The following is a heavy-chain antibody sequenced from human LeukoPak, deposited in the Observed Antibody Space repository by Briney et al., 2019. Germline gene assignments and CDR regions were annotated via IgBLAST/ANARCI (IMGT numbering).Heavy chain of an antibody. Sequence: TGGSLRLSCAASGFTFSSYEMNWVRQAPGKGLEWVSLIYSGGGTYYADSVKGRFTISRDNSKNTLYLQMNSLRAEDTAVYYCARNYYDSSAYYYFDYWGQGTPVTVSS. CDR1: GFTFSSYE. V-gene: IGHV3-66*01. CDR2: IYSGGGT. CDR3: ARNYYDSSAYYYFDY. J-gene: IGHJ4*02. D-gene: IGHD3-22*01.